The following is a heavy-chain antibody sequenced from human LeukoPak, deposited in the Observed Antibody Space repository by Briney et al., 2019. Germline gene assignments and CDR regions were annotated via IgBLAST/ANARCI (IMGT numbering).Heavy chain of an antibody. J-gene: IGHJ3*02. CDR2: IYYTGST. D-gene: IGHD3-22*01. Sequence: SETLSLTCTVSGGSITSYYWSWIRQPPGKGLEWIGYIYYTGSTNYNPSLKSRVTMSVDTSKNQFSLKLSSVTAADTAVYYCARHYYDSSGYFYDAFDIWGQGTMVTVSS. CDR1: GGSITSYY. V-gene: IGHV4-59*12. CDR3: ARHYYDSSGYFYDAFDI.